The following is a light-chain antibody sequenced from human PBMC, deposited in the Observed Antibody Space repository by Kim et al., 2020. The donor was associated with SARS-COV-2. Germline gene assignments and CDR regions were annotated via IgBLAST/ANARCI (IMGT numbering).Light chain of an antibody. CDR3: QQFDNLPRT. J-gene: IGKJ4*01. CDR1: QDISNY. Sequence: ASVGDRVTITCQASQDISNYLNLYQQKPGKAPTLLIYDGSKLETGVPSRFSRSRSGTDFSFTISSLQPEDIATYYCQQFDNLPRTFGGGAKVDIK. CDR2: DGS. V-gene: IGKV1-33*01.